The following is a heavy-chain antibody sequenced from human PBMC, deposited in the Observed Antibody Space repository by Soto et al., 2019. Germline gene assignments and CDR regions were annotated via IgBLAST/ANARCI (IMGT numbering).Heavy chain of an antibody. J-gene: IGHJ6*02. D-gene: IGHD2-15*01. V-gene: IGHV3-23*01. CDR1: GFTFSSYA. Sequence: EVQLLESGGGLVQPGGSLRLSCEASGFTFSSYAMSWVRQAPGKGLEWVSAISGSGGGTYYAESVKGRFTISRDNSKNTLYLQMNSLRAEDTAVYYCAKSIGVYYYGMDVWGQGTTVTVSS. CDR3: AKSIGVYYYGMDV. CDR2: ISGSGGGT.